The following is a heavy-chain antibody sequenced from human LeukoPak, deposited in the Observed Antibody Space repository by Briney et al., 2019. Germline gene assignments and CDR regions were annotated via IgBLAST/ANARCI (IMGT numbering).Heavy chain of an antibody. D-gene: IGHD3-22*01. CDR2: IKQDGSEK. CDR1: GFTFSSYW. Sequence: GGSLRLSCAASGFTFSSYWMSWVRQAPGKGLEWVANIKQDGSEKYYVDSVKGRFTISRDNAKNSLYLQMNSLRAEDTAVYYCARERGPTYYYDSSGYWFDYWGQGTLVTVSS. CDR3: ARERGPTYYYDSSGYWFDY. V-gene: IGHV3-7*01. J-gene: IGHJ4*02.